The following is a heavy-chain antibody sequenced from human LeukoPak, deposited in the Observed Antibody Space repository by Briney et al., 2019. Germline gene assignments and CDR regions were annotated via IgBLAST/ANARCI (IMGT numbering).Heavy chain of an antibody. D-gene: IGHD2-2*01. CDR1: GGSISSYY. CDR2: IYYSGST. V-gene: IGHV4-59*01. Sequence: SETLSLTCTVSGGSISSYYWSWIRQPPGKGQEWSGYIYYSGSTNYNPSLKSRVTISVDTSKNQFSLKLSSVTAADTAVYYCARWGPCSSTSCYAKGWFDPWGQGTLVTVSS. CDR3: ARWGPCSSTSCYAKGWFDP. J-gene: IGHJ5*02.